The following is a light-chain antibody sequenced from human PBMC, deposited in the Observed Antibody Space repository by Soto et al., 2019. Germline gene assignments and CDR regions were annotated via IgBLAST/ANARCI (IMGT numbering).Light chain of an antibody. CDR2: KAS. CDR1: QTISSW. Sequence: DIQMTQSPGTLAVSXGGRVTSTXXASQTISSWLAWYQQKPGKAPKLLIYKASTLKSGVPSRFSGSGSGTEFTLTISSLQPDDFATYYCQHYNSYSEAFGQGTKVDI. CDR3: QHYNSYSEA. J-gene: IGKJ1*01. V-gene: IGKV1-5*03.